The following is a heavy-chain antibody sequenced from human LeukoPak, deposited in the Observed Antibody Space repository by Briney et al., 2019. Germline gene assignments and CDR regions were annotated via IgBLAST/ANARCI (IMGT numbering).Heavy chain of an antibody. CDR2: ISGSGGST. CDR3: AKVMRRGGIDH. CDR1: GFTFSSYA. Sequence: GESLRLSCAASGFTFSSYAMSWVRQAPGKGLEWVSAISGSGGSTYYADSVKGRFTITRDNSKNTLYLQMNSLRAEDTAVYYCAKVMRRGGIDHWGQGTLVTVSS. V-gene: IGHV3-23*01. J-gene: IGHJ4*02. D-gene: IGHD3-16*01.